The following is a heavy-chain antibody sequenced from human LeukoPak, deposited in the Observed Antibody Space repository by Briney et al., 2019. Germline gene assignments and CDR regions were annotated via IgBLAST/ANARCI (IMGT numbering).Heavy chain of an antibody. D-gene: IGHD6-6*01. CDR3: ARDGAARPEYDY. CDR1: GYTFTGYY. J-gene: IGHJ4*02. CDR2: IKPNSGGT. Sequence: SVKVSCKASGYTFTGYYMHWVRQAPGPGLEWMGWIKPNSGGTNYAQKFQGRVTMTRDTSISTAYMELSRLRSDDTAVYYCARDGAARPEYDYWGQGTLVTVSS. V-gene: IGHV1-2*02.